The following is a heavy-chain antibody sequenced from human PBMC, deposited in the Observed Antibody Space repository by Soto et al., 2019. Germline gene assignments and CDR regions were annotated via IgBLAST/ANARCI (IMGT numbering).Heavy chain of an antibody. CDR3: ARDHSGSWLGFDY. V-gene: IGHV4-59*01. D-gene: IGHD6-13*01. J-gene: IGHJ4*02. CDR2: IYYSGST. Sequence: SETLSLTCTVSGGSISSYYWSWIRQPPGKGLEWIGYIYYSGSTNYNPSIKSRVTISVDTSKNQFSLKLSSVTAADTAVYYCARDHSGSWLGFDYWGQGTLVTVSS. CDR1: GGSISSYY.